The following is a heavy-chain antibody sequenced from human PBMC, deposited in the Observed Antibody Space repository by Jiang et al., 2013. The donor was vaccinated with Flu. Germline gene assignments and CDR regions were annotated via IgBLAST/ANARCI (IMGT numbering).Heavy chain of an antibody. CDR3: ARGSGSGYNSGYFDL. D-gene: IGHD3-22*01. CDR2: IYYSGNT. V-gene: IGHV4-59*01. CDR1: GGSIGSYY. J-gene: IGHJ2*01. Sequence: PGLVKPSETLSLTCTVSGGSIGSYYWSWIRQPPGKGLEWIGYIYYSGNTNYNPSLKSRVTISVDTSNYQFSLKLSSVTAADTAVYYCARGSGSGYNSGYFDLWGRGTLVTVSS.